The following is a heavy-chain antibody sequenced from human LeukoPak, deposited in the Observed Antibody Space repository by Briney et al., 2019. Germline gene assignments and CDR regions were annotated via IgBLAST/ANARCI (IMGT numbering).Heavy chain of an antibody. Sequence: PSETLSLTCTVSGGSISSSSYYWGWIRQPPGKGLEWIGSIYYSGSTYYNPSLKSRVTISVDTSKNQFSLKLSSVTAADTAVYYCARVRGYYDRGAYSTVPVWGQGTTVTVSS. J-gene: IGHJ6*02. CDR2: IYYSGST. CDR1: GGSISSSSYY. D-gene: IGHD3-22*01. CDR3: ARVRGYYDRGAYSTVPV. V-gene: IGHV4-39*07.